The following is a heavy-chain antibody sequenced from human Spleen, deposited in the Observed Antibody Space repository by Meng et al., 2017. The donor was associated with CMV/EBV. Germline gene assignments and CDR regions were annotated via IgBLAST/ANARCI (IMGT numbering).Heavy chain of an antibody. CDR2: INSDGSST. CDR3: AKDQVIVGATIRMDV. CDR1: GFTFSSYW. Sequence: GGSLRLSCAASGFTFSSYWMHWVRQAPGKGLVWVSRINSDGSSTSYADSVKGRFTILRDNSKNTLYLQMNSLRTEDTAIYYCAKDQVIVGATIRMDVWGQGTTVTVSS. D-gene: IGHD1-26*01. J-gene: IGHJ6*02. V-gene: IGHV3-74*01.